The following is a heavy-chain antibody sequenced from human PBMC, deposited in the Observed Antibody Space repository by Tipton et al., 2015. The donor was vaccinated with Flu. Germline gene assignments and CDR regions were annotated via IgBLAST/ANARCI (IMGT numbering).Heavy chain of an antibody. CDR2: IYVSGST. V-gene: IGHV4-61*02. J-gene: IGHJ6*02. CDR3: ARAESSVWAGYYYGLDV. CDR1: GDSISRSTTYY. Sequence: TLSLTCSVSGDSISRSTTYYWSWLRQPAGKGLEWIGRIYVSGSTSYNPSLKSRVTISVDTSKNHFSLKVTSVTAADTALYFCARAESSVWAGYYYGLDVWGQGTTVTVSS. D-gene: IGHD6-19*01.